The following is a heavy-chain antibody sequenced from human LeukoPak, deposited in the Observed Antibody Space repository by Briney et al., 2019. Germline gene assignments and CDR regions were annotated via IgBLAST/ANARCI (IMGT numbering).Heavy chain of an antibody. J-gene: IGHJ4*02. V-gene: IGHV6-1*01. CDR2: TYYRSKLYN. Sequence: SQTLSLTCAISGDSVSSSSAAWNWIRQSPSRGLEWLGRTYYRSKLYNDYAVSVKSRITINPDTSRNQFSLQLNSVTPEDTAVYYCVRGGSAAGIEFDYWGQGTLVTVSS. D-gene: IGHD6-13*01. CDR3: VRGGSAAGIEFDY. CDR1: GDSVSSSSAA.